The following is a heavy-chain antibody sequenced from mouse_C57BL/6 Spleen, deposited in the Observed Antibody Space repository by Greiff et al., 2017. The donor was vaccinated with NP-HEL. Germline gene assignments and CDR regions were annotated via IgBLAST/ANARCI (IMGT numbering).Heavy chain of an antibody. CDR1: GYSITSCYY. CDR3: GREGLKWGFAY. V-gene: IGHV3-6*01. Sequence: ESGPGLVKPSQSLSLSCSVTGYSITSCYYWNWIRQFPGNKLEWMGYISYDGSNNYNPSLKNRISITRDTSKNQFFLKLNSVTTEDTATYYCGREGLKWGFAYWGKGTLVTVSA. CDR2: ISYDGSN. J-gene: IGHJ3*01.